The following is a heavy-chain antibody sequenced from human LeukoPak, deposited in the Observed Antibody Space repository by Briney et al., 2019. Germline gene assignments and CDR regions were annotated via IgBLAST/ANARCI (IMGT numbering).Heavy chain of an antibody. J-gene: IGHJ6*03. V-gene: IGHV4-4*07. CDR3: ARDNLVYYYYYYMDV. CDR2: IYTSGST. D-gene: IGHD6-13*01. CDR1: GGSISSYY. Sequence: PSETLSLTCTVSGGSISSYYWSWIRQPAGKGLEWIGRIYTSGSTNYNPSLKSRVTMSVDTSKNQFSLKLSPVTAADTAVYYCARDNLVYYYYYYMDVWGKGTTVTVSS.